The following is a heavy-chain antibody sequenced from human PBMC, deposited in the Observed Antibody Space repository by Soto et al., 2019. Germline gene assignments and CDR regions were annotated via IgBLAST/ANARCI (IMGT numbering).Heavy chain of an antibody. D-gene: IGHD3-22*01. CDR1: GFTVSNNY. V-gene: IGHV3-66*01. Sequence: PGGSLRLSCAASGFTVSNNYMTWVRQAPGKGLEWVSVIYSGGSTYYADSVKGRFTLSRDNSKNTLYLQMNSLRAEDTAVYYCARGYDGSGFYYDYWGQGTRVTVSS. CDR2: IYSGGST. CDR3: ARGYDGSGFYYDY. J-gene: IGHJ4*02.